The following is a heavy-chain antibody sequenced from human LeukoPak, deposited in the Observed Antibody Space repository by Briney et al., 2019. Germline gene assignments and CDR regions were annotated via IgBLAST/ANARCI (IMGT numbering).Heavy chain of an antibody. CDR2: ISGSGGST. CDR3: AKEGLSYYYDSSGYYYPDFYFDY. D-gene: IGHD3-22*01. CDR1: GFTFSTFT. Sequence: PGGSLRLSCAASGFTFSTFTMNWVRQAPGKGLEWVSAISGSGGSTYYADSVKGRFTISRDNSKNTLYLQMNSLRAEDAAVYYCAKEGLSYYYDSSGYYYPDFYFDYWGQGTPVTVSS. J-gene: IGHJ4*02. V-gene: IGHV3-23*01.